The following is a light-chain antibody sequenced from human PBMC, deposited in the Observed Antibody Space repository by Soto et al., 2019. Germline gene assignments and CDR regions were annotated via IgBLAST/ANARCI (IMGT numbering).Light chain of an antibody. Sequence: MGFTKFPAMWSVYTRERANHSCRASRSISRSLAWYQQKPGQAPRLPISDASTRATGIPARFSGSGSGTEFTLTISSLQSEDFALYYCHHYNSWPPAFGGGTKVDIK. V-gene: IGKV3-15*01. J-gene: IGKJ4*01. CDR2: DAS. CDR1: RSISRS. CDR3: HHYNSWPPA.